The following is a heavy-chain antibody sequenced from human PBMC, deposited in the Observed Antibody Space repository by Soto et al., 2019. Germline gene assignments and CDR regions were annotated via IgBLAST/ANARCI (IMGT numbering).Heavy chain of an antibody. CDR2: IDNSGQA. CDR1: SAFMSRGLSV. CDR3: ARNGAAARPLSVFDS. J-gene: IGHJ4*02. D-gene: IGHD6-6*01. V-gene: IGHV4-39*01. Sequence: PPESLSLTSTVASAFMSRGLSVWGWTRQHPGWVLEWSGNIDNSGQAHYNQARKSRISISVDTSKNQFSRRLSSVTAADTAVYYCARNGAAARPLSVFDSWGQGSQVTVSS.